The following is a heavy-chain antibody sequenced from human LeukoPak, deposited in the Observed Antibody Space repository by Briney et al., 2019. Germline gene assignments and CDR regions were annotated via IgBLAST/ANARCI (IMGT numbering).Heavy chain of an antibody. D-gene: IGHD3-3*01. J-gene: IGHJ4*02. CDR3: ARDFRFLDDY. V-gene: IGHV3-23*01. CDR2: IGDSGSST. CDR1: GFPFSRYT. Sequence: GGSLRLSCAASGFPFSRYTMSWVRQTPGKGLECVSLIGDSGSSTYYADSVKGRFTISRDNANNTLYLQMNSLRAEDTAVYYCARDFRFLDDYWGQGTLVTVSS.